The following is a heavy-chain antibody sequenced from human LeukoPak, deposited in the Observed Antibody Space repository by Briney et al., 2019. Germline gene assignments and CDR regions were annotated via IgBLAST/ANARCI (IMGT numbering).Heavy chain of an antibody. J-gene: IGHJ6*02. CDR3: ARGAIARYYYYGMDV. Sequence: ASVKVSCKASGGTFSSYAISWVRQAPGQGLEWMGWISAYNGNTNYAQKLQGRVTMTTDTSTSTAYMELRSLRSDDTAVYYCARGAIARYYYYGMDVWGQGTTVTVSS. CDR1: GGTFSSYA. CDR2: ISAYNGNT. V-gene: IGHV1-18*01. D-gene: IGHD3-16*01.